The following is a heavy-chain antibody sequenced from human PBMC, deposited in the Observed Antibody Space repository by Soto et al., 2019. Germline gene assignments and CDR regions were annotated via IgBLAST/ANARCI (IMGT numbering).Heavy chain of an antibody. J-gene: IGHJ5*02. V-gene: IGHV4-39*01. CDR3: ARHEVGAKENWFDP. CDR2: IYYSGST. D-gene: IGHD1-26*01. Sequence: ASETLSLTCTVSGGSISSSSYYWGWIRQPPGKGLERIGSIYYSGSTYYNPSLKSRVTISVDTSKNQFSLKLSSVPAADTAVYYCARHEVGAKENWFDPWGQGTLVTVSS. CDR1: GGSISSSSYY.